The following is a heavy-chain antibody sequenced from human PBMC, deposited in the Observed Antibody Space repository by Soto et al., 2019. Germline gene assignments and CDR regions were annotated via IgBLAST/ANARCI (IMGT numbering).Heavy chain of an antibody. J-gene: IGHJ5*02. D-gene: IGHD6-13*01. CDR2: ISAYNGNT. Sequence: ASVKVSCKASGYTFTTYGISWVRQAPGQGLEWMGWISAYNGNTNYAQKVQGRVTMTTDTSTSTAYMELRSLRSDDTAVYYRARDYSSSWYRWFNPWGQGTLVTVSS. V-gene: IGHV1-18*01. CDR1: GYTFTTYG. CDR3: ARDYSSSWYRWFNP.